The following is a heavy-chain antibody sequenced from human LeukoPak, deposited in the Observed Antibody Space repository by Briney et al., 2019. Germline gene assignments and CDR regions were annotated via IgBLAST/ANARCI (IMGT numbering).Heavy chain of an antibody. CDR3: AKALGYYDSSGQPYFDY. Sequence: GGSLRLSCAASGFTFSSCAMSWVRQAPGKGLEWVSTINGSGGSTYYADSMKGRFTISRDNSKNTLYLQMNSLRAEDTAVYYCAKALGYYDSSGQPYFDYWGQGTLVTVSS. CDR2: INGSGGST. V-gene: IGHV3-23*01. CDR1: GFTFSSCA. J-gene: IGHJ4*02. D-gene: IGHD3-22*01.